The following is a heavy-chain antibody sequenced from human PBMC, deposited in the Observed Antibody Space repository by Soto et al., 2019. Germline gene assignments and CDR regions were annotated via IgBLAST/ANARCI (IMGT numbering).Heavy chain of an antibody. D-gene: IGHD3-3*01. Sequence: SETLSLTCTVSGGSIISYYWSWIRQPPGKGLEWIGYIYYSGSTNYNPSLKSRVTISVDTSKNQFSLKLSSVAAADTAVYYCARGGGKSGVVYSWFDRWGQGNVVIVAS. J-gene: IGHJ5*02. CDR2: IYYSGST. V-gene: IGHV4-59*01. CDR3: ARGGGKSGVVYSWFDR. CDR1: GGSIISYY.